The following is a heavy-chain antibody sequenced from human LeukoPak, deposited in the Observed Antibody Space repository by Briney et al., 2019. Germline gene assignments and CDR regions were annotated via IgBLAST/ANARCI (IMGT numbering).Heavy chain of an antibody. CDR1: GGSISSYY. Sequence: PSETLSLTCTVSGGSISSYYWSWIRQPPGKGLEWIGYIYYSGSTNYNPSLKSRVTMSVDTSKNQFSLKLNSVTAADTAVYYCARDKYSSSCLDYWGRGTLVTVSS. D-gene: IGHD6-6*01. V-gene: IGHV4-59*01. CDR2: IYYSGST. J-gene: IGHJ4*02. CDR3: ARDKYSSSCLDY.